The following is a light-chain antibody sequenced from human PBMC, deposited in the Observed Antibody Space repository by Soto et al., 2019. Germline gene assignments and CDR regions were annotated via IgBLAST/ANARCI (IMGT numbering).Light chain of an antibody. V-gene: IGKV1-5*03. Sequence: DIHMTQSPSTLSASVGDRVTIPCRASQNINSWLAWHQQKPGKAPKLLIYKASSLESGVPSRFSGSGSGTEFTLSINNLQPDDFATYYCQQYNRLITFGQGTRLE. CDR2: KAS. CDR1: QNINSW. CDR3: QQYNRLIT. J-gene: IGKJ5*01.